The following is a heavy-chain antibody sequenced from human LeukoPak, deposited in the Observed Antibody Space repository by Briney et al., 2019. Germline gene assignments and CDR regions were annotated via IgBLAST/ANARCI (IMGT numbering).Heavy chain of an antibody. J-gene: IGHJ5*02. V-gene: IGHV4-39*07. D-gene: IGHD2-2*01. CDR1: GGSISSSSYY. Sequence: PSETLSLTGTVSGGSISSSSYYWGWIRQPPGKGLEWIGSIYYSGSTYYNPSLKSRVTISVDTSKNQFSLKLSSVTAADTAVYYCARDFDIVVVPTTNWFDPWGQGTLVTVSS. CDR2: IYYSGST. CDR3: ARDFDIVVVPTTNWFDP.